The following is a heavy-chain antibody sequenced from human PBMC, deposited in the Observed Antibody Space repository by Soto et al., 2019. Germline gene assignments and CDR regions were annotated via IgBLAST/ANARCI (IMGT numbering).Heavy chain of an antibody. V-gene: IGHV3-15*07. D-gene: IGHD3-22*01. CDR2: IKSKTDGGTT. CDR3: TASTYYYDSSGRGGLHYYFDY. J-gene: IGHJ4*02. CDR1: GFTFSNAW. Sequence: GGSLRLSCAASGFTFSNAWMNWVRQAPGKGLEWVGRIKSKTDGGTTDYAAPVKGRFTISRDDSKNTLYLQMNSLKTEDTAVYYCTASTYYYDSSGRGGLHYYFDYWGQGTLVTVSS.